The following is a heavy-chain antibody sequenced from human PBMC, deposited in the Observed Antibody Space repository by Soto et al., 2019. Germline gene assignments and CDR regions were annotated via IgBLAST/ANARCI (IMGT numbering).Heavy chain of an antibody. CDR2: MNHNSGNT. Sequence: QVQLVQSGAEVKKPGASVKVSCKTSGYTFTNYNINWVRQATGQGLEWMGWMNHNSGNTSYAQKFQGRVTMTRNTSITTAYMELSSLRSGDTGVYYCARAESYCTSSPFDYWGQGTLVTVAS. CDR1: GYTFTNYN. D-gene: IGHD6-6*01. CDR3: ARAESYCTSSPFDY. V-gene: IGHV1-8*01. J-gene: IGHJ4*02.